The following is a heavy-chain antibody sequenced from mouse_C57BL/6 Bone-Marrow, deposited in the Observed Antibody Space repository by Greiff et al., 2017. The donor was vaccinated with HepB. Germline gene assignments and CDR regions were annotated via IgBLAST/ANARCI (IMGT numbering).Heavy chain of an antibody. J-gene: IGHJ4*01. CDR2: IWGVGST. Sequence: QVHVKQSGPGLVAPSQSLSITCTVSGFSLTSYGVDWVRQSPGKGLEWLGVIWGVGSTNYNSALKSRLSISKDNSKSQVLLKMNSLQTDDTAMYYCAIIYYDYDGYYAMDYWGQGTSVTVSS. V-gene: IGHV2-6*01. CDR1: GFSLTSYG. CDR3: AIIYYDYDGYYAMDY. D-gene: IGHD2-4*01.